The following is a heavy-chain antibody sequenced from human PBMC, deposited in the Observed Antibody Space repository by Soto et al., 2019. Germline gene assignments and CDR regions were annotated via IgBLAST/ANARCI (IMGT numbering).Heavy chain of an antibody. CDR1: GYTLTELS. Sequence: ASVKVSCKVSGYTLTELSMHWVRQAPGKGLEWMGGFDPEDGETIYAQKFQGRVTMTEDTSTDTAYMELSSLRSEDTAVYYCATSAAPQPKNYYYYMDVWGKGTTVTVSS. V-gene: IGHV1-24*01. D-gene: IGHD6-6*01. CDR3: ATSAAPQPKNYYYYMDV. CDR2: FDPEDGET. J-gene: IGHJ6*03.